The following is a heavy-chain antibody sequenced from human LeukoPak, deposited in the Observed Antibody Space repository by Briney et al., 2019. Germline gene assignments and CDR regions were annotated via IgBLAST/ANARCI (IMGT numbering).Heavy chain of an antibody. CDR3: ARVGSIAAAGTCDH. D-gene: IGHD6-13*01. J-gene: IGHJ5*02. CDR1: GFIFSDYY. CDR2: NSGSSGHI. Sequence: GGSLRLSCAASGFIFSDYYMSWIRQAPGKGLEWVSYNSGSSGHITYADSVKGRFTISGDNAKNSLYLQMNSLRAEDTAFYYCARVGSIAAAGTCDHWGQGTLSPSPQ. V-gene: IGHV3-11*05.